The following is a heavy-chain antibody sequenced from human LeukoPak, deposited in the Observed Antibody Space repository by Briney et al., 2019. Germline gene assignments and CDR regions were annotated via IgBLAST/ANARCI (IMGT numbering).Heavy chain of an antibody. V-gene: IGHV4-59*01. D-gene: IGHD6-19*01. CDR3: ARVYSSGSYWFDP. CDR1: GGSISSYY. J-gene: IGHJ5*02. Sequence: SETLSLTCTVSGGSISSYYWSWIRQPPGKGLEWIGYIYYSGITNYNPSLKSRVTISVDTSKNQFSLKLSSVTAADTAVYYCARVYSSGSYWFDPWGQGTLVTVSS. CDR2: IYYSGIT.